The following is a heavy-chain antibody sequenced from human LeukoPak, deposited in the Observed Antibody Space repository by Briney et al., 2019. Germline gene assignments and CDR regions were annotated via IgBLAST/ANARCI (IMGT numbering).Heavy chain of an antibody. CDR2: FTGGGGGA. CDR1: GFTFINYA. V-gene: IGHV3-23*01. Sequence: GGSLRLSCAASGFTFINYAMTWVRQAPGKGPEWVSGFTGGGGGAYYADSVKGRFTIPRDNSMNTLSLQMNSLRAEDTAIYYCARGHNSGSYYYMDVWGKGTTVTVSS. D-gene: IGHD6-19*01. CDR3: ARGHNSGSYYYMDV. J-gene: IGHJ6*03.